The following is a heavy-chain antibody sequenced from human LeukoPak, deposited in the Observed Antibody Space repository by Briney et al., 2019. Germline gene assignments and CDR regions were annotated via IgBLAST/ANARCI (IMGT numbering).Heavy chain of an antibody. Sequence: PSETLSLTCAVYGGSFSGYYWSWIRQPPGKGLEWIGEINHSGSTNYNPSLKSRVTISVDTSKNQFSLKLSSVTAADTAVYYCARGLPGLARIAAAGLVYHYYMDVWGKGTTVTVSS. J-gene: IGHJ6*03. CDR2: INHSGST. CDR1: GGSFSGYY. V-gene: IGHV4-34*01. CDR3: ARGLPGLARIAAAGLVYHYYMDV. D-gene: IGHD6-13*01.